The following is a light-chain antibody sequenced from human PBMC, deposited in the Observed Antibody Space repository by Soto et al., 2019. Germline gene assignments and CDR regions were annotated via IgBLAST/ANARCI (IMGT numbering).Light chain of an antibody. CDR1: SSDVGGYNH. CDR2: DVT. Sequence: QSVLTQPASVSGSPGQSITISCTGTSSDVGGYNHVSWYQQHPGKVPKVMIYDVTNRPSGVPNRFSGSKSGNTASLTISGLQAEDEADYYCSSYTSSGTWVFGGGTQLTVL. V-gene: IGLV2-14*03. CDR3: SSYTSSGTWV. J-gene: IGLJ3*02.